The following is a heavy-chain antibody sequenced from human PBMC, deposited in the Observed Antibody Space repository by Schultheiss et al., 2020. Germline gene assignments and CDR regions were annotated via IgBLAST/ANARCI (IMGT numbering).Heavy chain of an antibody. CDR2: IYTSGNT. J-gene: IGHJ4*02. D-gene: IGHD3-10*01. CDR1: GGSVSSGSYY. Sequence: SQTLSLTCAVYGGSVSSGSYYWSWIRQPPGKGLEWIGRIYTSGNTYYNPSLKSRLTISIDTSKNQFSLKLSSMTAADTAVYYCARVKKDYSFNDYWGQGNLVTVSS. V-gene: IGHV4-61*02. CDR3: ARVKKDYSFNDY.